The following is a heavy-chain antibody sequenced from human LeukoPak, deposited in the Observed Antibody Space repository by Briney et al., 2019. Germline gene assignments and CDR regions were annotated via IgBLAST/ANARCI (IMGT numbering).Heavy chain of an antibody. J-gene: IGHJ4*02. D-gene: IGHD5-12*01. V-gene: IGHV1-18*01. CDR3: AGSGDIVATKSFDY. Sequence: ASVKVPCKASGHTFTSYGISWVRQAPGQGLEWMGWISAYNGNTNYAQKFQGRVTMTTDTSTSTAYMELRSLRSDDTAVYYCAGSGDIVATKSFDYWGQGTLVTVSS. CDR1: GHTFTSYG. CDR2: ISAYNGNT.